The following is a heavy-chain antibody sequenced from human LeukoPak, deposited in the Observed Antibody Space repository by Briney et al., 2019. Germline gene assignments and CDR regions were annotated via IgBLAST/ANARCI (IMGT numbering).Heavy chain of an antibody. CDR1: GGSISSSNW. CDR2: IFHSEAG. J-gene: IGHJ5*02. V-gene: IGHV4-4*02. CDR3: ARISNWFDP. Sequence: SGTLSLTCAVSGGSISSSNWWSWVRQPPGKGLEWIGEIFHSEAGNYNPSLKSRVTISVDKSNNQFSLRLTSVTAADTAVYYCARISNWFDPWGQGTLVTVSS.